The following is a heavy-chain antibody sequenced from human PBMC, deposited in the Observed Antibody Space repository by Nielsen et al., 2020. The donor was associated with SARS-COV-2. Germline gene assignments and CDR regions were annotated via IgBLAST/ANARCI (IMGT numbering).Heavy chain of an antibody. CDR2: IYYSGST. CDR3: ARHGAHDYGENDAFDI. D-gene: IGHD4-17*01. V-gene: IGHV4-30-4*01. CDR1: GGSISSGDYY. Sequence: SETLSLTCTVSGGSISSGDYYWSWIRQPPGKGLEWIGYIYYSGSTYYNPSLKSRLTISVDTSKNQFSLKLSSVTAADTAVYYCARHGAHDYGENDAFDIWGQGTMVTVSS. J-gene: IGHJ3*02.